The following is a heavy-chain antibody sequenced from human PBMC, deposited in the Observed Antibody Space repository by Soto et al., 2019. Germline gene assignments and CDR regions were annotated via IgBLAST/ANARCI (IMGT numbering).Heavy chain of an antibody. CDR3: ARDNWNSY. CDR2: IDNDGSAT. Sequence: EVQLVESGGGLVQPGGSLRLSCVASGFTFNSYWMHWVRQAPGKGLEWVSRIDNDGSATTYADSVKGRFTISRDNAKNTLFLQMTTLRVEYTAVYYCARDNWNSYWGQGTLVTVSS. V-gene: IGHV3-74*01. D-gene: IGHD1-1*01. CDR1: GFTFNSYW. J-gene: IGHJ4*02.